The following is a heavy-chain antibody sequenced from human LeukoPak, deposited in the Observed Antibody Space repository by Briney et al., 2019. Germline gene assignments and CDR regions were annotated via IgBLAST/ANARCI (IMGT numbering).Heavy chain of an antibody. V-gene: IGHV1-2*02. J-gene: IGHJ6*03. D-gene: IGHD2-2*01. CDR3: ARAAPAKPYCSSTSCYPDYYYYYMDV. CDR1: GYTFTGYY. Sequence: ASVKVSCKASGYTFTGYYMHWVRQAPGQGLEWMGWINPNSGGTNYAQKFQGRVTMTRDTSISTAYMELSRPRSDDTAVYYCARAAPAKPYCSSTSCYPDYYYYYMDVWGKGTTVTVSS. CDR2: INPNSGGT.